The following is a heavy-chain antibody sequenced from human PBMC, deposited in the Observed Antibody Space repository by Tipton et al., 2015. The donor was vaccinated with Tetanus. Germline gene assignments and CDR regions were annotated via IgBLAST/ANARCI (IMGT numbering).Heavy chain of an antibody. J-gene: IGHJ4*02. CDR1: GGSISSYY. Sequence: LRLSCTVSGGSISSYYWSWIRQPPGKGLEWIGYIYYSGSTNYNPSLKSRVTISVDTSKNQFSLKLSSVTAADTAVYYCASDPALMGNFDYWGQGTLVTVSS. V-gene: IGHV4-59*01. D-gene: IGHD2-2*01. CDR3: ASDPALMGNFDY. CDR2: IYYSGST.